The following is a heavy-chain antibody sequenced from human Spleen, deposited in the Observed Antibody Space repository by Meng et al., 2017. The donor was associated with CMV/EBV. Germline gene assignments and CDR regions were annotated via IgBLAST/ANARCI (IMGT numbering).Heavy chain of an antibody. J-gene: IGHJ4*02. V-gene: IGHV3-21*04. CDR3: AKDDYDILTGYHFDY. Sequence: VQLGEAGGGLVKPGGSLRLSCASSGFTFSSYSMNWVRQAPGKGLEWVSSISSSSSYIYYADSVKGRFTISRDNAKNSLYLQMNSLRAEDTAVYYCAKDDYDILTGYHFDYWGQGTLVTVSS. CDR1: GFTFSSYS. CDR2: ISSSSSYI. D-gene: IGHD3-9*01.